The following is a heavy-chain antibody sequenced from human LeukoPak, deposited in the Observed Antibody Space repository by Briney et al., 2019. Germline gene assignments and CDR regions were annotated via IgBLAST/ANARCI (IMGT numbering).Heavy chain of an antibody. J-gene: IGHJ4*02. CDR1: GYTFTSYG. Sequence: GASVKVSCKASGYTFTSYGISWVRQAPGQGLEWMGWISAYNGNTNYAQKLQGRVTMTTDTSTSTAYMELRSLRSDDTAVYYCARTLSLVLAAAGFDYWGQGTLVTVSS. V-gene: IGHV1-18*01. CDR2: ISAYNGNT. CDR3: ARTLSLVLAAAGFDY. D-gene: IGHD6-13*01.